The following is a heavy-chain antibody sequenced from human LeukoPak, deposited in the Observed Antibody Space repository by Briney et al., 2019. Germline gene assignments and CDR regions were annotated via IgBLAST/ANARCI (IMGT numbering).Heavy chain of an antibody. CDR3: ARMGGCSGYDVDY. V-gene: IGHV3-33*01. D-gene: IGHD5-12*01. J-gene: IGHJ4*02. CDR2: IWYDGNNK. CDR1: GFTFSSYG. Sequence: GRSLRVSCAASGFTFSSYGMHWVRQAPGKGLEWVATIWYDGNNKYYADSVKGRFTISRDNSKNTLYVQMNSLRAEDTAVYYCARMGGCSGYDVDYWGQGTLVTVSS.